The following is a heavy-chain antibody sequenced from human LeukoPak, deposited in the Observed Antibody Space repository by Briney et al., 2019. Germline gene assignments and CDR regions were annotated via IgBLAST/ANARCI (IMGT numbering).Heavy chain of an antibody. Sequence: SQTLSLTCAIYGDSVSSNSAAWNWIRQSPSRGLEWLGRTYYRSKWSNNYAISVKRRISINPDTSKNQFSLQLNSVTPEDTAVYYCARIVGGAPDYWGQGILVTVSP. J-gene: IGHJ4*02. CDR3: ARIVGGAPDY. D-gene: IGHD1-26*01. CDR1: GDSVSSNSAA. CDR2: TYYRSKWSN. V-gene: IGHV6-1*01.